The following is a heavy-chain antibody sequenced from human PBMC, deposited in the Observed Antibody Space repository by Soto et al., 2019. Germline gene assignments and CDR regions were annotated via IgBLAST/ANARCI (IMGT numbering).Heavy chain of an antibody. Sequence: SGTLALTCTVSGDSISSSTYDGCWIRQPPGKGLEWIGYIYYSVSTNYNPSLKSRVTISVDTSKNQFSLKLSSVTAADTAVYYCARHETLKRDYDYWRQGTLVTVSS. V-gene: IGHV4-61*05. D-gene: IGHD5-12*01. CDR1: GDSISSSTYD. CDR2: IYYSVST. J-gene: IGHJ4*02. CDR3: ARHETLKRDYDY.